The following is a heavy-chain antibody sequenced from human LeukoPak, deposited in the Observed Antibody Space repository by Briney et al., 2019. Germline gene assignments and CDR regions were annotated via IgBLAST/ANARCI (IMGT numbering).Heavy chain of an antibody. CDR1: GGTFSSYA. V-gene: IGHV1-69*05. Sequence: SVKVSCKASGGTFSSYAISWVRQAPGQGLEWMGRIIPIFGTANYAQKFQGRVTITTDESTSTAYMELSSLRSEDTAVYYCARQFYGSGSFSEYFQHWGRAPWSPSPQ. D-gene: IGHD3-10*01. CDR2: IIPIFGTA. CDR3: ARQFYGSGSFSEYFQH. J-gene: IGHJ1*01.